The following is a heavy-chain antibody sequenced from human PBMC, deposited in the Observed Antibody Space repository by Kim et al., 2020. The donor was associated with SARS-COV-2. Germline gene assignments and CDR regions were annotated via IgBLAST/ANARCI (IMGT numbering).Heavy chain of an antibody. Sequence: PEDGETIYAQKFQGRVTMTEDTSTDTAYMELSSLRSEDTAVYYCATPDNWGQGTLVTVSS. J-gene: IGHJ4*02. D-gene: IGHD2-15*01. CDR2: PEDGET. CDR3: ATPDN. V-gene: IGHV1-24*01.